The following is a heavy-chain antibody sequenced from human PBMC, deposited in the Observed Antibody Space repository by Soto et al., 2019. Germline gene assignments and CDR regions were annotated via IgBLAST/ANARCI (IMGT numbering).Heavy chain of an antibody. CDR2: IKSKTDGGTT. J-gene: IGHJ4*02. Sequence: GGSLRLSCAACGFIFSSDWMGWVRQAPGKGLEWVGRIKSKTDGGTTDYAAPVKGRFTISRDDSKNTLYLQMNSLKTEDTAVYYCTTRDDYSNLSSFDYWGQGTLVTVSS. D-gene: IGHD4-4*01. V-gene: IGHV3-15*01. CDR1: GFIFSSDW. CDR3: TTRDDYSNLSSFDY.